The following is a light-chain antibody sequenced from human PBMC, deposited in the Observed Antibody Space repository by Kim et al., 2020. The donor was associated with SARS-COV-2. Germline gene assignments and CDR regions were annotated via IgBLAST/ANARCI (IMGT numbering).Light chain of an antibody. V-gene: IGLV2-14*03. CDR3: SSYTVSSTLD. Sequence: YNSVSWYQQHPGKAPTLMIYDVSQRPSGVSNRFSGSKSGNTASLTISGLQAEDEADYYCSSYTVSSTLDFGTGTKVTVL. J-gene: IGLJ1*01. CDR2: DVS. CDR1: YNS.